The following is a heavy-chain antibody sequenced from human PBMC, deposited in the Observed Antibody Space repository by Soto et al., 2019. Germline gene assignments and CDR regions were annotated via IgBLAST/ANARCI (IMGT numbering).Heavy chain of an antibody. CDR1: GGSISSGGYY. Sequence: PSETLSLTCTVSGGSISSGGYYWSWIRQHPGKGLEWIGYIYYSGSTYYNPSLTSRVTISVDTSKNQFSLKLSSVTAADTAVYYCARDMVRGTYYYYYGMDVWGQGTTVT. CDR2: IYYSGST. J-gene: IGHJ6*02. CDR3: ARDMVRGTYYYYYGMDV. D-gene: IGHD3-10*01. V-gene: IGHV4-31*03.